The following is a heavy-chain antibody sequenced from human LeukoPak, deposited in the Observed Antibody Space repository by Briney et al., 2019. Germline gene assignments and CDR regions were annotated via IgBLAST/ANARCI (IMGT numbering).Heavy chain of an antibody. D-gene: IGHD2-21*02. CDR3: AREGPGGDLT. CDR1: GGTFSDFA. J-gene: IGHJ3*01. Sequence: ASVKVSCKTSGGTFSDFAFSWVRQAPGQGLEWMGRIIPISGTTNYAQKFQGRVTITTDESTSTAYMESSSLRSEDTAVYYCAREGPGGDLTWGQGTMVTVSS. V-gene: IGHV1-69*05. CDR2: IIPISGTT.